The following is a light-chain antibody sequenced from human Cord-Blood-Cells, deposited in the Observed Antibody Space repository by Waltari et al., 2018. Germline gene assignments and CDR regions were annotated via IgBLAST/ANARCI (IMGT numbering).Light chain of an antibody. V-gene: IGLV2-8*01. CDR1: SSDVGGYNY. J-gene: IGLJ2*01. CDR2: EVS. CDR3: SSYAGSNNLV. Sequence: QSALTQPPSASGSPGQSVTISCTGTSSDVGGYNYVSWYQKHPGKAPKRIIYEVSKRPSGVPDRFSGSKSGNTASLTVSGLQAEDEADYYCSSYAGSNNLVFGGGTKLTVL.